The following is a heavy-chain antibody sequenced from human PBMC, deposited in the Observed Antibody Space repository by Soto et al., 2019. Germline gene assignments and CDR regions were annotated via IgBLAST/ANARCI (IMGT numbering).Heavy chain of an antibody. Sequence: SSGTLSLTRTVSCGSLNSFYWKWIPQPPRKGLEWIGYIYYRGNTNYNPSLKSRVTISVDTSKNQFSLKLSSVTAADTAVYYCTRQPGYYDILTGYSTYYFDYWGQGTLVTVSS. CDR2: IYYRGNT. V-gene: IGHV4-59*08. CDR3: TRQPGYYDILTGYSTYYFDY. CDR1: CGSLNSFY. D-gene: IGHD3-9*01. J-gene: IGHJ4*02.